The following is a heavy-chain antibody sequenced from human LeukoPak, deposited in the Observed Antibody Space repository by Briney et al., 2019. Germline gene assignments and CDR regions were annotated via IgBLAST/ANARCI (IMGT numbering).Heavy chain of an antibody. J-gene: IGHJ6*02. CDR3: ARSIAASGGYDGMDV. V-gene: IGHV1-8*01. D-gene: IGHD6-6*01. CDR2: MNPNSGNT. Sequence: ASVKVSCKASGYTFTSYDINWVRQATGQGLEWMGWMNPNSGNTGYAQKFQGRVTMTRNTSISTAYMELSSLRSEDTAVYYCARSIAASGGYDGMDVWGQGTTVTVSS. CDR1: GYTFTSYD.